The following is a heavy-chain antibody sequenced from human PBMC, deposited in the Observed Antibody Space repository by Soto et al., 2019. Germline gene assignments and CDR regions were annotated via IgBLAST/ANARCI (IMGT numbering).Heavy chain of an antibody. V-gene: IGHV4-59*01. J-gene: IGHJ4*02. CDR1: GGSISSYY. CDR3: AGYGGYRFDY. D-gene: IGHD5-12*01. CDR2: IYYSGST. Sequence: PSETLSLTCTVSGGSISSYYWSWIRQPPGKGLEWIGYIYYSGSTNYNPSLKSRVTISVDTSKNQFSLKLSSVTAADTAVYYCAGYGGYRFDYWGQGTLVTVSS.